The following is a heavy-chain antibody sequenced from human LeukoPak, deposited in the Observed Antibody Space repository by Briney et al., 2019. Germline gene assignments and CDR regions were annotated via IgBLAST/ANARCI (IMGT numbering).Heavy chain of an antibody. Sequence: ASVKVSCKASGYTFTSYAVHWVRQAPGQGLEWMGWINTNTGNPTYAQGFTGRFVFSLDTSVSTAYLQISSLKAEDTAVYYCASYYGDYLGEGFDYWGQGTLVTVSS. D-gene: IGHD4-17*01. J-gene: IGHJ4*02. CDR3: ASYYGDYLGEGFDY. CDR1: GYTFTSYA. CDR2: INTNTGNP. V-gene: IGHV7-4-1*02.